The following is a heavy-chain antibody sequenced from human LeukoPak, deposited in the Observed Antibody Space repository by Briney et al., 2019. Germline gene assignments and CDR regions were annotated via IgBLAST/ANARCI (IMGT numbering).Heavy chain of an antibody. CDR1: GFTFDDYG. Sequence: GGSLRLSCAASGFTFDDYGMRWVRQAPGKGLEWVSGINWNGGSTGYADSVKGRFTISRDNAKNSLYLQMNSLRAEDTALYYCARDSRVRGRSGSGRYSYYGMDVWGQGTTVTVSS. J-gene: IGHJ6*02. D-gene: IGHD3-10*01. CDR2: INWNGGST. V-gene: IGHV3-20*04. CDR3: ARDSRVRGRSGSGRYSYYGMDV.